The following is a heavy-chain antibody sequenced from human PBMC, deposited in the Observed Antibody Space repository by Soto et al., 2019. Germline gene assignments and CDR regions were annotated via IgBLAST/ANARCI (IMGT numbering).Heavy chain of an antibody. V-gene: IGHV3-21*01. CDR1: GFTFSSYS. CDR2: ISSSSSYI. J-gene: IGHJ4*02. Sequence: GSLRLSCAASGFTFSSYSMNWVRQAPGKGLEWVSSISSSSSYIYYADSVKGRFTISRDNAKNSLYLQMNSLRAEDTAVYYCARDLMIAAAGSDYWGQGTLVTVSS. CDR3: ARDLMIAAAGSDY. D-gene: IGHD6-13*01.